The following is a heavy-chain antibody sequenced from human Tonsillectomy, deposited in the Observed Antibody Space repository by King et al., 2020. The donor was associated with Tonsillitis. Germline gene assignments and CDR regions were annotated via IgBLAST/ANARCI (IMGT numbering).Heavy chain of an antibody. Sequence: ITLKESGPTLVKPKQTLTLTCTFSGFSLNTTAVGVGWIRQPPGKALEWLALIYWDDGKRYSPSLKSRLPITKDTSKSQVVLTMTNMDPVDTATYYCAHERLLDAEGGFDYWGQGTLVTVSS. CDR1: GFSLNTTAVG. V-gene: IGHV2-5*02. D-gene: IGHD2-15*01. CDR2: IYWDDGK. CDR3: AHERLLDAEGGFDY. J-gene: IGHJ4*02.